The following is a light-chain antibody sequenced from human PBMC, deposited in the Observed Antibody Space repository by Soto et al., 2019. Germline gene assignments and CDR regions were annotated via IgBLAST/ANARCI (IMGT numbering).Light chain of an antibody. Sequence: QCVLTQPASVSGSPGQSITISCTGTSSDVCNYNFVSWYQQLPGEAPKLIIYDVTNRPSGLSDRFSGSKSANTASLTISGLQAEDEADYYCSSYTSSHTLVFGSGTXVTVL. J-gene: IGLJ1*01. CDR1: SSDVCNYNF. CDR2: DVT. V-gene: IGLV2-14*01. CDR3: SSYTSSHTLV.